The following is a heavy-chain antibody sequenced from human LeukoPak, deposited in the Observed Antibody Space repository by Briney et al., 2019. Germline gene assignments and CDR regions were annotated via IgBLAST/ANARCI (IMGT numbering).Heavy chain of an antibody. CDR3: ARHWDAWYYYDSSCQRFDL. CDR2: INSDGSST. V-gene: IGHV3-74*01. CDR1: GFTFSSYW. J-gene: IGHJ5*02. Sequence: LAGGSLRLSCAASGFTFSSYWMHWVRQAPGKGLVWVSRINSDGSSTSYADSVKGRFTISRDNAKNTLYLQMNSLRAEDRAVYYCARHWDAWYYYDSSCQRFDLWGQGNLVTVSS. D-gene: IGHD3-22*01.